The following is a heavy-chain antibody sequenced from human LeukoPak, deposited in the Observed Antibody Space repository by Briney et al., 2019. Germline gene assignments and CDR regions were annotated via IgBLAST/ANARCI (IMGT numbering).Heavy chain of an antibody. CDR1: GFTFSNYA. Sequence: RGSLRPSCAASGFTFSNYAMSRVRQAPGKGLEWVAAISGSGGSTFYADSVKGRFTISRDNSKSTLYLQMSSLRAEDTAVYYCAKRVGALGYFDYWGQGTLVTVSS. V-gene: IGHV3-23*01. CDR3: AKRVGALGYFDY. J-gene: IGHJ4*02. D-gene: IGHD1-26*01. CDR2: ISGSGGST.